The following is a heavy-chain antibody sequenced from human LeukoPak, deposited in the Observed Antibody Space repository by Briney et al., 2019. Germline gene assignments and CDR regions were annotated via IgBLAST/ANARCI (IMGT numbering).Heavy chain of an antibody. CDR2: IYPGDSDT. V-gene: IGHV5-51*01. D-gene: IGHD3-3*01. CDR3: ATNSRTPFGVVTCYFDY. CDR1: GYSFTSYW. Sequence: GESLKISCKGSGYSFTSYWIGWVRQMPGKGLEWMGIIYPGDSDTRYSPSFQGQVTISADKSISTAYLQWSSLKASDTAMYYCATNSRTPFGVVTCYFDYWGQGTLVTVSS. J-gene: IGHJ4*02.